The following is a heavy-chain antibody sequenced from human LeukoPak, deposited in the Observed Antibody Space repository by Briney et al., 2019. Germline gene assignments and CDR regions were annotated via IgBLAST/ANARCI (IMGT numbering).Heavy chain of an antibody. CDR3: ARVYQSNQILRYFDWLTPPGYYYYMDV. Sequence: SGGSLRLSCAASGFTVFNYWMSWVRQAPGKGVEWVANIKRDGSEKYYVDSVKGRFTISRDNAKNSLYLQMNSLSAEDTAVYYCARVYQSNQILRYFDWLTPPGYYYYMDVWGKGTTVTVSS. D-gene: IGHD3-9*01. CDR1: GFTVFNYW. J-gene: IGHJ6*03. V-gene: IGHV3-7*01. CDR2: IKRDGSEK.